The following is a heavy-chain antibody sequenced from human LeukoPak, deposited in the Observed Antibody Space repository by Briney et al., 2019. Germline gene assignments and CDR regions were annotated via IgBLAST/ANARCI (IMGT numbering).Heavy chain of an antibody. Sequence: SETLSLTCTVSGGSISSYYWSWIRQPPGKGLEWIGYIYYSGSTNYNPSLKSRVTISVDTSKNQFSLKLSSVTAADTALYYCARSRGYFDYWGQGTLVTVSA. CDR1: GGSISSYY. D-gene: IGHD6-13*01. V-gene: IGHV4-59*01. CDR3: ARSRGYFDY. J-gene: IGHJ4*02. CDR2: IYYSGST.